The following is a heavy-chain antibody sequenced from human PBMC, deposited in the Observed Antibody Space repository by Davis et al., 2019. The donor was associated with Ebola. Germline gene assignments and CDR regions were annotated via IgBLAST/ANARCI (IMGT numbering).Heavy chain of an antibody. J-gene: IGHJ6*02. CDR2: IKAGNGNT. V-gene: IGHV1-3*01. Sequence: ASVKVSCKASGYTFTSYAMHWVRTAPGQSLEWMGWIKAGNGNTKYSQKFQGRVTITRVTSASTAYMELSSLRSEDTAVYYCARDNDFWSGPYYGMDVWGQGTTVTVSS. CDR1: GYTFTSYA. CDR3: ARDNDFWSGPYYGMDV. D-gene: IGHD3-3*01.